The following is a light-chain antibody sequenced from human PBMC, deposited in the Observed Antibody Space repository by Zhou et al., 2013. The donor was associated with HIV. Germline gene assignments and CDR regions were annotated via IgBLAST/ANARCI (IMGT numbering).Light chain of an antibody. J-gene: IGKJ4*01. Sequence: EIVMTQSPATLFVSPGERATLSCRASESVSSKLAWYQQKLGQAPRLLIYGALTRATGTPARFSGSGSGTEFTLTISSIQSEDFAVYYCQQYNKWPLTFGGGTKVEIK. V-gene: IGKV3-15*01. CDR1: ESVSSK. CDR3: QQYNKWPLT. CDR2: GAL.